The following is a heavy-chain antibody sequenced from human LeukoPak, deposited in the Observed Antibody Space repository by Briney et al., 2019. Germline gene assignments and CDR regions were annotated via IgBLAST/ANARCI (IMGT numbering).Heavy chain of an antibody. V-gene: IGHV3-21*01. Sequence: GGSLRLSCAASGFTFSSYSMNWVRQAPGKGLEWVSSISSSSSYIYYADSVKGRFTISRDNAKNSLYLQMNSLRAEDTAVYYCAREDPIVGAIDYWGQGTLVTVSS. D-gene: IGHD1-26*01. CDR3: AREDPIVGAIDY. J-gene: IGHJ4*02. CDR2: ISSSSSYI. CDR1: GFTFSSYS.